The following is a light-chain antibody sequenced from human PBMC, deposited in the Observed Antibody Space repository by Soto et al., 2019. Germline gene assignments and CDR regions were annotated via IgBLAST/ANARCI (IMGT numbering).Light chain of an antibody. CDR1: QSVSSY. CDR3: QQRSNWPPT. CDR2: DAS. V-gene: IGKV3-11*01. J-gene: IGKJ4*01. Sequence: EVGLTQSAATLSLSPGERATLSCRASQSVSSYLAWYQQKPGQAPRLLIYDASNRATGIPARFSGSGSGTDFTLTISSLEPEDFAVYYCQQRSNWPPTFGGGTKVDI.